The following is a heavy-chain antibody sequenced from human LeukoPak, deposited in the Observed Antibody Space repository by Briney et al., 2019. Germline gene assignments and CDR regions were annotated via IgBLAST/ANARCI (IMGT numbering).Heavy chain of an antibody. CDR2: IYYSGST. J-gene: IGHJ5*02. D-gene: IGHD4-17*01. CDR1: GGSISSYY. Sequence: SETLSLTCTVCGGSISSYYWSWIRQPPGKGLEWIGYIYYSGSTNYNPSLKSRVTISVDTSKNQFSLKLSSVTAADTAVYYCARGRSYDYGDYGHNWFDPWGQGTLVTVSS. V-gene: IGHV4-59*01. CDR3: ARGRSYDYGDYGHNWFDP.